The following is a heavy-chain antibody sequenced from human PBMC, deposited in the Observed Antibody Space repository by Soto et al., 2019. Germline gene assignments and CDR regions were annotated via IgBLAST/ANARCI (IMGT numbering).Heavy chain of an antibody. CDR2: ISYDGSNK. D-gene: IGHD2-2*02. CDR3: AKDPAACSSTSCYTFDY. Sequence: QVQLVESGGGVVQPGRSLRLSCAASGFTFSGYGMHWVRQAPGKGLEWVAVISYDGSNKYYADSVKGRFTISRDNSKNTLYLQMNSLRAEDTAVYYCAKDPAACSSTSCYTFDYWGQGTLVTVSS. CDR1: GFTFSGYG. V-gene: IGHV3-30*18. J-gene: IGHJ4*02.